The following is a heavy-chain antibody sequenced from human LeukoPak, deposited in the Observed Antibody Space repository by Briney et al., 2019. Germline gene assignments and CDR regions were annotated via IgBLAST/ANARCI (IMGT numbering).Heavy chain of an antibody. CDR2: IIPILGIA. CDR3: AREGFSIVVVNYYYYYGMDV. V-gene: IGHV1-69*04. CDR1: GGTFSSYA. J-gene: IGHJ6*02. D-gene: IGHD3-22*01. Sequence: GSSVKVSCKASGGTFSSYAISWVRQAPGQGLEWMGRIIPILGIANYAQKFQGRVTITADKSTSTAYMELSSRRSEDTAVYYCAREGFSIVVVNYYYYYGMDVWGQGTTVTVSS.